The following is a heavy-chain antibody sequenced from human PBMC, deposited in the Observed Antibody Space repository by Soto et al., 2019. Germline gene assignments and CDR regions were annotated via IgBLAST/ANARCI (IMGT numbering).Heavy chain of an antibody. V-gene: IGHV5-51*01. CDR3: AIAYGSGSLYYYYYGMDV. CDR1: GYSFTSYW. Sequence: GESLKISCKGSGYSFTSYWIGWVRQMPGKGLEWMGIIYPGDSDTRYSPSFQGQVTISADKSISTAYLQWSSLKASDTAMYYCAIAYGSGSLYYYYYGMDVWGQGTTVTVSS. D-gene: IGHD3-10*01. CDR2: IYPGDSDT. J-gene: IGHJ6*02.